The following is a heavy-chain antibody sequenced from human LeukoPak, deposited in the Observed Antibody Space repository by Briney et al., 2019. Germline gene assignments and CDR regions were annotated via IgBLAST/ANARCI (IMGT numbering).Heavy chain of an antibody. CDR1: GFTYEDYA. Sequence: SLRLSCAASGFTYEDYAMHWVRQAPGRGLEWVSGINWNSGSIGYADSVKGRFTISRDNSKNTLYLQMNSLRAEDTAVYYCARMTTVTFRWFDPWGQGTLVTVSS. V-gene: IGHV3-9*01. J-gene: IGHJ5*02. D-gene: IGHD4-17*01. CDR2: INWNSGSI. CDR3: ARMTTVTFRWFDP.